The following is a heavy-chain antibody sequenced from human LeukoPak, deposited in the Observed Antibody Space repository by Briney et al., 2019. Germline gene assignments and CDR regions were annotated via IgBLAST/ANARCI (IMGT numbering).Heavy chain of an antibody. CDR3: ARETSSSSFDP. CDR2: FKTSGGT. D-gene: IGHD6-6*01. Sequence: SETLSLTCTVSGVSISSYYWSWIRQSAGKGLEWIGRFKTSGGTNYNPSLKSRITMSVDTSKNQFSLKLSSVTAADTAVYYCARETSSSSFDPWGQGTLVTVSS. V-gene: IGHV4-4*07. J-gene: IGHJ5*02. CDR1: GVSISSYY.